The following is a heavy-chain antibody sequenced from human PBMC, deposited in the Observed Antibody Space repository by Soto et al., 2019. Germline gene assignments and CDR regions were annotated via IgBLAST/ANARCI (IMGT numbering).Heavy chain of an antibody. CDR2: ISSSSSYI. CDR1: GFTFSSYS. V-gene: IGHV3-21*01. Sequence: GGSLRLSCAASGFTFSSYSMNWVRQAPGKGLEWVSSISSSSSYIYYADSVKGRFTISRGNAKNALYLQMNSLRAEDTAVYYCARALRDYWYFDXWGRGTLVTVSX. J-gene: IGHJ2*01. CDR3: ARALRDYWYFDX.